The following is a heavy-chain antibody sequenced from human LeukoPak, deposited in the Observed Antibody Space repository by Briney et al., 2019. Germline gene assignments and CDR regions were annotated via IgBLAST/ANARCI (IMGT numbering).Heavy chain of an antibody. CDR3: AKVFRDGYSYYDY. CDR1: GFTFSSYG. CDR2: IRYDGTNK. Sequence: PGGSLRLSCAASGFTFSSYGMHWVRQAPGKGLEWVAFIRYDGTNKYYADSVKGRFTISRDNSKNTLYLQMNSLRAEDTAVYYCAKVFRDGYSYYDYWGQGTLVTVSS. D-gene: IGHD5-24*01. V-gene: IGHV3-30*02. J-gene: IGHJ4*02.